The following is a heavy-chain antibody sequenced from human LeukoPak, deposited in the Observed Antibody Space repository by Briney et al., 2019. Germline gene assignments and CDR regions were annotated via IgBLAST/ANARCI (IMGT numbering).Heavy chain of an antibody. D-gene: IGHD2-2*01. CDR1: GYTFTGYY. J-gene: IGHJ3*02. V-gene: IGHV1-2*02. CDR3: ATPIVEVVPALDAFDI. Sequence: GASVKVSCKASGYTFTGYYMHWVRQAPGQGLEWTGWINPNSGGTNYAQKFQGRVTMTRDTSISTAYMELSRLRSDDTAVYYCATPIVEVVPALDAFDIWGQGTMVTVSS. CDR2: INPNSGGT.